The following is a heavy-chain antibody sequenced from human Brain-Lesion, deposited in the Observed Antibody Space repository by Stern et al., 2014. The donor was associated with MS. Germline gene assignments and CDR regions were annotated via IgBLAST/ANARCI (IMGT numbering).Heavy chain of an antibody. D-gene: IGHD3-3*01. CDR1: GYIFTGYY. V-gene: IGHV1-2*02. CDR3: ARDQRGITIFGVVTDYYYLGMDV. CDR2: INPNTGGT. Sequence: QVQLMQSGAEVKKPGASVKVSCKTSGYIFTGYYIHWVRQAPGQGLEWMAWINPNTGGTKYVQKFQGRVTMSRDTSISTAYVELSSLTSDDTAVYYCARDQRGITIFGVVTDYYYLGMDVWGQGTTVTVSS. J-gene: IGHJ6*02.